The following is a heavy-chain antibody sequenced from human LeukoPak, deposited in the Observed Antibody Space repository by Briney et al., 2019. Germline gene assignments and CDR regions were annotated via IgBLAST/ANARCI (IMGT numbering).Heavy chain of an antibody. CDR3: ATGGIVVVPTAPWAGFDY. Sequence: GGSLRLSCVVSGLTFSDAWMNWVRQAPGKGLEWVGRIKSKTNGGTTEYAAPVKGRFAISRDDSRNTLYLQMNSLKTEDTAVYYCATGGIVVVPTAPWAGFDYRGQGTLVTVSS. CDR2: IKSKTNGGTT. V-gene: IGHV3-15*01. D-gene: IGHD2-2*01. J-gene: IGHJ4*02. CDR1: GLTFSDAW.